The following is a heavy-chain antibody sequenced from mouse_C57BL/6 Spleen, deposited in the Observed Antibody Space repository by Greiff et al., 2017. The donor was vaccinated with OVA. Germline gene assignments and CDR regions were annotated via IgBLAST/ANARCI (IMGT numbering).Heavy chain of an antibody. V-gene: IGHV7-3*01. CDR3: ARGSSYGYFDV. Sequence: EVMLVESGGGLVQPGGSLSLSCAASGFTFTDYYMSWVRQPPGKALEWLGFIRNKANGYTTEYSASVKGRFTISRDTSQSILYLQMNALRAEDSATYYCARGSSYGYFDVWGTGTTVTVSS. J-gene: IGHJ1*03. CDR2: IRNKANGYTT. D-gene: IGHD1-1*01. CDR1: GFTFTDYY.